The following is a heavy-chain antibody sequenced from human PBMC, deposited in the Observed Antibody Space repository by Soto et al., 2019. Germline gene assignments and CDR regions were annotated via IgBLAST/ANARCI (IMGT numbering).Heavy chain of an antibody. J-gene: IGHJ6*02. CDR3: ARGKFWSGYYRDYYYYYGMDV. CDR1: GGSISSGGYS. V-gene: IGHV4-30-2*02. Sequence: SETLSLTCVVSGGSISSGGYSWSWIRQPPGKGLEWIGYIYRSGSTNYNPSLKSRVTISVDTSKNQFSLKLSSVTAADTAVYYCARGKFWSGYYRDYYYYYGMDVWGQGTTVTVSS. CDR2: IYRSGST. D-gene: IGHD3-3*01.